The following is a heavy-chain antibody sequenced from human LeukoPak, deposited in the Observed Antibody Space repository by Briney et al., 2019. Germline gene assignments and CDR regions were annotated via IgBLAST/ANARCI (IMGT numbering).Heavy chain of an antibody. V-gene: IGHV3-53*01. CDR2: IYSGGLT. Sequence: GGSLRLSCAASGFSVSSQYMSWVRQAPGKGLEWVSLIYSGGLTYYADSVKGRFTISRDNSKNTVYLQMNSLRAEDTAVYFCARGVVGVKPLDYWGQGTLVTVSS. J-gene: IGHJ4*02. CDR1: GFSVSSQY. CDR3: ARGVVGVKPLDY. D-gene: IGHD3-10*01.